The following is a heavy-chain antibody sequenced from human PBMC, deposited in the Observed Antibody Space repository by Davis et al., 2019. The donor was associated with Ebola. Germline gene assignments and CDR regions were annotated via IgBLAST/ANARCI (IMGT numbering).Heavy chain of an antibody. CDR3: ARGDLGGKQLVY. CDR1: GFTFSSYA. V-gene: IGHV4-34*01. J-gene: IGHJ4*02. Sequence: ESLKISCAASGFTFSSYAMSWVRQAPGKGLEWIGEINHSGSTNYNPSLKSRLIISIDTSKNQFSLQLNSVTDADTAVYYCARGDLGGKQLVYWGQGTLVTVSS. D-gene: IGHD6-13*01. CDR2: INHSGST.